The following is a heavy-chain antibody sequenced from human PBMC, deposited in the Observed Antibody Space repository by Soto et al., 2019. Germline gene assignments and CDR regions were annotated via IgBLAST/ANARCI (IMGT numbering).Heavy chain of an antibody. Sequence: ASATLALTCTVSGGSIRNSSYCWGWIRQPPGKGLEWIGSIYYSGSTYYNPSLKSRVTISVDTSKNQFSLKLSSVTAADTAVYYCARMGSDSGYDDYWGQGTLVTVSS. V-gene: IGHV4-39*01. CDR3: ARMGSDSGYDDY. CDR2: IYYSGST. CDR1: GGSIRNSSYC. J-gene: IGHJ4*02. D-gene: IGHD5-12*01.